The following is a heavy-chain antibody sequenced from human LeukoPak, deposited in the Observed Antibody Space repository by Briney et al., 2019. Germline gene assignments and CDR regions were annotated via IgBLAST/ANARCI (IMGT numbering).Heavy chain of an antibody. CDR1: GYTFTSYY. V-gene: IGHV1-18*04. J-gene: IGHJ5*02. Sequence: GASVKVSCKASGYTFTSYYMHWVRQAPGQGLEWMGWISAYNGNTNYAQKLQGRVTMTTDTSTSTAYMELRSLRSDDTAVYYCARESTYYYGSALNWFDPWGQGTLVTVSS. CDR2: ISAYNGNT. CDR3: ARESTYYYGSALNWFDP. D-gene: IGHD3-10*01.